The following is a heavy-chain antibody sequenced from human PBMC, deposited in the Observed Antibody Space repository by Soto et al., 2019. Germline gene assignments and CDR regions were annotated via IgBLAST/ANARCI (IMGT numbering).Heavy chain of an antibody. CDR3: TRAPPSYYYDSSGYFGPFDY. D-gene: IGHD3-22*01. J-gene: IGHJ4*02. CDR1: GFTFGDYA. V-gene: IGHV3-49*03. CDR2: IRSKAYGRTT. Sequence: GGSLRLSCTASGFTFGDYAMSWFRQAPGKGLEWVGFIRSKAYGRTTEYAASVKGRFTISRDDSKSIAYLQMNSLKTEDTAVYYCTRAPPSYYYDSSGYFGPFDYWGQGSLVTV.